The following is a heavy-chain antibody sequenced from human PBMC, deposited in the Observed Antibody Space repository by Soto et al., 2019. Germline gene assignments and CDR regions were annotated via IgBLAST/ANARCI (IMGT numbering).Heavy chain of an antibody. Sequence: GESLNISCKGSGYSFTGYWISWVRQMPGKGLEWMGRIDSSDSYTNYSPSFQGHVTISADKSISTAYLQWSSLKASDTAMYYCARQVVGYCSGGSCTPFDYWGQGTLVTVSS. V-gene: IGHV5-10-1*01. CDR2: IDSSDSYT. CDR3: ARQVVGYCSGGSCTPFDY. CDR1: GYSFTGYW. J-gene: IGHJ4*02. D-gene: IGHD2-15*01.